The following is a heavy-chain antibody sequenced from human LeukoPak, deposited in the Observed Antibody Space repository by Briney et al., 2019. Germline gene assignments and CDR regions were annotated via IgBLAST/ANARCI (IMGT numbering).Heavy chain of an antibody. D-gene: IGHD3-10*01. CDR1: GFTFSRYT. Sequence: GGSLRLSCAASGFTFSRYTMSWVRQAPGKGLEWVSAISGSGDSTYYADSVKGRFTISRDNSKNTLYLYMNSLRAEDTAVYYCAKDGFSVGIWGQGTMVTVSS. J-gene: IGHJ3*02. CDR2: ISGSGDST. CDR3: AKDGFSVGI. V-gene: IGHV3-23*01.